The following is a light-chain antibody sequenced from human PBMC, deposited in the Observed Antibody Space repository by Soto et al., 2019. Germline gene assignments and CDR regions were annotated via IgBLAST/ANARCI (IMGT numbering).Light chain of an antibody. CDR3: QQYNNWHPGYT. Sequence: EIVMTQSPATLSVSPGERATLSCRASQSVSSNLAWYQHKPGQAPRLLIYGASTRATGIPARFSGSGSGTEFSLTITSLQSEDFAVYYCQQYNNWHPGYTFGQGTKLEIK. V-gene: IGKV3D-15*01. J-gene: IGKJ2*01. CDR1: QSVSSN. CDR2: GAS.